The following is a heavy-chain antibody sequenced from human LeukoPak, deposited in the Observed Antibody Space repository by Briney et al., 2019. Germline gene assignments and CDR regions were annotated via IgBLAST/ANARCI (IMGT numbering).Heavy chain of an antibody. CDR3: AKGRWAVAGYYFDY. D-gene: IGHD6-19*01. Sequence: GGSLRLSCAASGFTFSSYAMHWVRQAPGKGLEWVAVISYDGSNKYYADSVKGRFTISRDNSKNTLYLQMNSLRAEDTAVYYCAKGRWAVAGYYFDYWGQGTLVTVSS. CDR2: ISYDGSNK. J-gene: IGHJ4*02. CDR1: GFTFSSYA. V-gene: IGHV3-30-3*01.